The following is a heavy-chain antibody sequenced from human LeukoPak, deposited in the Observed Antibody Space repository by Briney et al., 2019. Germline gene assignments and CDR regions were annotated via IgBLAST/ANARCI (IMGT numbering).Heavy chain of an antibody. J-gene: IGHJ6*02. D-gene: IGHD3-22*01. CDR3: ATHYYDSSGYYYYGMDV. CDR1: GYTFTSYD. CDR2: MNPNSGNT. Sequence: ASVKVSCKASGYTFTSYDINWVRQATGQGLEWMGWMNPNSGNTGYAQKFQGRVTITADESTSTAYMELSSLRSEDTAVYYCATHYYDSSGYYYYGMDVWGQGTTVTVSS. V-gene: IGHV1-8*01.